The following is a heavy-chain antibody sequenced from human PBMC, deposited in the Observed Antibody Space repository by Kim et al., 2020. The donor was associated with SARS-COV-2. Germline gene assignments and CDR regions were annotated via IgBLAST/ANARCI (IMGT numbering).Heavy chain of an antibody. CDR2: ISYDGSNK. D-gene: IGHD1-26*01. CDR1: GFTFSSYG. J-gene: IGHJ5*02. V-gene: IGHV3-30*18. Sequence: GGSLRLSCAASGFTFSSYGMHWVRQAPGKGLEWVAVISYDGSNKYYADSVKGRFTISRDNSKNTLYLQMNSLRAEDTAVYYCAKDLGVGALLNWFDPWGQGTLVTVSS. CDR3: AKDLGVGALLNWFDP.